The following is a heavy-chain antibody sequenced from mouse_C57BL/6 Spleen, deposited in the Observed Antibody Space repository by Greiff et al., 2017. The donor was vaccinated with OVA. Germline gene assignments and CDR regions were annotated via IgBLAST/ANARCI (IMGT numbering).Heavy chain of an antibody. CDR3: ARSITTVVDFDY. Sequence: QVQLQQPGPELVKPGASVKLSCKASGYTFTSYWMHWVKQRPGQGLEWIGNINPSNGGTNYNEKFKSKATLTVDKSSSTAYMQLSSLTSEDSAVYYCARSITTVVDFDYWGQGTTLTVSS. V-gene: IGHV1-53*01. J-gene: IGHJ2*01. CDR2: INPSNGGT. CDR1: GYTFTSYW. D-gene: IGHD1-1*01.